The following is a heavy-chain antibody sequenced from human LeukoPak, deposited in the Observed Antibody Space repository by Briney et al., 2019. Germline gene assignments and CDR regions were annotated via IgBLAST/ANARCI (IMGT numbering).Heavy chain of an antibody. CDR2: IYYSGST. J-gene: IGHJ4*02. Sequence: SETLSLTCTVSGRSISSNSYYWGWIRQPPGKGLEWIGSIYYSGSTYYNPSLKSRVTISVDTSKNQFSLKLSSVTAADTAVYYCARFFVAGWFFFDYWGQGTLVTVSS. D-gene: IGHD2-15*01. V-gene: IGHV4-39*01. CDR3: ARFFVAGWFFFDY. CDR1: GRSISSNSYY.